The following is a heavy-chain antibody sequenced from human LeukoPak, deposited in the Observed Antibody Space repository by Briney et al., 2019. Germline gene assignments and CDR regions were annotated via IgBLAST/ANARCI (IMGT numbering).Heavy chain of an antibody. CDR3: ARDPAYYYDSSGWFDY. V-gene: IGHV3-21*01. CDR1: GFTFSSYS. J-gene: IGHJ4*02. Sequence: RAGGSLRLSCAASGFTFSSYSMNWVRQAPGKGLEWVSSISSSSSYIYYAGSVKGRFTISRDNSKNTLYLQMNSLRAEDTAVYYCARDPAYYYDSSGWFDYWGQGTLVTVSS. D-gene: IGHD3-22*01. CDR2: ISSSSSYI.